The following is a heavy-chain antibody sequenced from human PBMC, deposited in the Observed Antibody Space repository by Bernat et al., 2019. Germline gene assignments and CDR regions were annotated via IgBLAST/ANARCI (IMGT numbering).Heavy chain of an antibody. CDR2: ISSSSSYI. V-gene: IGHV3-21*01. D-gene: IGHD3-22*01. J-gene: IGHJ4*02. CDR1: GFTFSSYS. Sequence: EVQLVESGGGLVKPGGSLRLSCAASGFTFSSYSMNWVRQAPGKGLEWVSSISSSSSYIYYADSVNGRFTISRDNAKNSLYLQMNSLRAEDTAVYYCASYSSGYYLVLWGQGTLVTVSS. CDR3: ASYSSGYYLVL.